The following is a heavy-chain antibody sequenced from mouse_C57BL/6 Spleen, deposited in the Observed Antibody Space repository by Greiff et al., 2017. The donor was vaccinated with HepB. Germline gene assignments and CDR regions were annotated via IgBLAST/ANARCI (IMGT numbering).Heavy chain of an antibody. Sequence: VQLQQSGAELVKPGASVKISCKASGYAFSSYWMNWVKQRPGKGLEWIGQIYPGDGDTNYNGKLKGKATLTADKSPGTAYMQRSSLTSEDSAVYFCARCDYGVLFDYWGQGTTLTVSS. CDR1: GYAFSSYW. D-gene: IGHD2-4*01. V-gene: IGHV1-80*01. CDR2: IYPGDGDT. CDR3: ARCDYGVLFDY. J-gene: IGHJ2*01.